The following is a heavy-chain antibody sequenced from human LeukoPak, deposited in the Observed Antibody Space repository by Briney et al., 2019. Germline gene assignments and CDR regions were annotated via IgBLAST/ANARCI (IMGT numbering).Heavy chain of an antibody. J-gene: IGHJ6*03. CDR1: GDSISSGSYY. CDR2: IYSRGSA. D-gene: IGHD2/OR15-2a*01. V-gene: IGHV4-61*02. CDR3: ARELEGGEYKYYYYYYRDV. Sequence: PSQTLSLTCTVSGDSISSGSYYWTWIRQPAGKGLECIGRIYSRGSANYNPALKSRVTISVDTSTNQFSLNLSAVTAADTAVYYCARELEGGEYKYYYYYYRDVWGKGTTVTVSS.